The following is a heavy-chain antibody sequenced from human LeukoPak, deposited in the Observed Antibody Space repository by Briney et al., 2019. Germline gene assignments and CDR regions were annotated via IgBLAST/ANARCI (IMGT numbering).Heavy chain of an antibody. D-gene: IGHD3-10*01. CDR3: ARDQGALLWFGELTAFDY. J-gene: IGHJ4*02. CDR1: GFTFDNYN. V-gene: IGHV3-74*01. CDR2: INSDGSST. Sequence: GGSLRLSCAASGFTFDNYNMHWVRQAPGKGLVWVSRINSDGSSTSYADSVKGRFTISRDNAKNTLYLQMNSLRAEDTAVYYCARDQGALLWFGELTAFDYWGQGTLVTVSS.